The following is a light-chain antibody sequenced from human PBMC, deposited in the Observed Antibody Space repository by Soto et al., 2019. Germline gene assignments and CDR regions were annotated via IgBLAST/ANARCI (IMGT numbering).Light chain of an antibody. CDR2: EVS. CDR3: SSFRSGTTR. CDR1: SSDIGGYNF. J-gene: IGLJ1*01. V-gene: IGLV2-14*01. Sequence: QSVLTQPASVSGSPGQSITISCTGTSSDIGGYNFVSWYHQHPGKAPKLMIYEVSNRPSGVSDRFSGSKSGNTASLTISGLQAEDEADYYCSSFRSGTTRLGTGTKV.